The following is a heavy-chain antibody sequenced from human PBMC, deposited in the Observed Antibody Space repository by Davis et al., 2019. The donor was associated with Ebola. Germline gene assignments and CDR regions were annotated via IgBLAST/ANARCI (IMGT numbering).Heavy chain of an antibody. CDR2: ISYDGSNK. J-gene: IGHJ4*02. Sequence: GESLKISCAASGFTFSSYGMHWVRQAPGKGLEWVAVISYDGSNKYYADSVKGRFTISRDNSKNTLYLQMNSLRAEDTAVYYCATELDYWGQGTLVTVSS. V-gene: IGHV3-30*03. CDR1: GFTFSSYG. CDR3: ATELDY.